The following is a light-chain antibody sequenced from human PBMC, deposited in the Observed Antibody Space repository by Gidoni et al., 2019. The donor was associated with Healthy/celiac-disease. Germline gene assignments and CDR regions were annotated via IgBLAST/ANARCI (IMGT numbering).Light chain of an antibody. V-gene: IGKV4-1*01. CDR1: QSVLYSSNNKNY. J-gene: IGKJ5*01. CDR2: WAS. Sequence: DIVMTQSPDSLAVSLGERANINCKSSQSVLYSSNNKNYLAWYQQKPGQPPTLLIYWASTRESGVPDRFSGSGSGTDFTLTISSLQAEDVAVYYCQQYYSTPPSFGQGTRLEIK. CDR3: QQYYSTPPS.